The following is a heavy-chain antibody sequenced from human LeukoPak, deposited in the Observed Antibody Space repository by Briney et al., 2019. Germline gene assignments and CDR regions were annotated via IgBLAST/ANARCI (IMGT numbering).Heavy chain of an antibody. V-gene: IGHV7-4-1*02. J-gene: IGHJ5*02. D-gene: IGHD3-22*01. CDR1: GYTFTSYV. CDR3: ARGGVPYYYDSSGYYL. CDR2: INTNTGNP. Sequence: ASVKVSCKASGYTFTSYVMNWVRQAPGQGLEWMGWINTNTGNPMYAQGFTGRFVFSLDTSVSTAYLQISSLKAEDTAVYYCARGGVPYYYDSSGYYLWGQGTLVTVSS.